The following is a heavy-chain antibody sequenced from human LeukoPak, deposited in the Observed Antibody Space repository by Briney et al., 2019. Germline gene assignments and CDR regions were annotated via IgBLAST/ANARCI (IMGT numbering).Heavy chain of an antibody. J-gene: IGHJ1*01. D-gene: IGHD6-13*01. CDR1: GFTFSSYG. Sequence: PGGSLRLSCAASGFTFSSYGMHWVRQAPGKGLEWVAVIWYDGSNKYYTDSVKGRFTISRDNSKNTLYLQMNSLRAEDTAVYYCARPELDSSSWYSAEYFQHWGQGTPVTVSS. V-gene: IGHV3-33*01. CDR3: ARPELDSSSWYSAEYFQH. CDR2: IWYDGSNK.